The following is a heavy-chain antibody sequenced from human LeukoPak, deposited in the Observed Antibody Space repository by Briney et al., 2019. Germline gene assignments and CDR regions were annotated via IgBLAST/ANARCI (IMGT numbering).Heavy chain of an antibody. CDR1: GYTFTGYY. V-gene: IGHV1-2*02. CDR2: INPNSGGT. D-gene: IGHD6-6*01. J-gene: IGHJ4*02. Sequence: ASVKVCCKASGYTFTGYYMHWVRQAPGQGLEWMGWINPNSGGTNYAQKSQGRGTMTRNTSISTAYMQLSRLRSDDTAVYYCARAPPETSDFDYWGQGTLVTVSS. CDR3: ARAPPETSDFDY.